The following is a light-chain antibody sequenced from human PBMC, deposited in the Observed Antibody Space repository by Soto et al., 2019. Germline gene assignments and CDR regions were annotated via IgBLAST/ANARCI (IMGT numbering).Light chain of an antibody. CDR2: DDS. Sequence: SYELTQPPSVSVAPGQTASITCGGNVIGSISVHWYQQKPGQAPVLVVFDDSDRPSGIPERFSGSNSRNTATLTISRVEAGDEADYYCQVSDSSSDHVIFGGGTKLTVL. CDR3: QVSDSSSDHVI. CDR1: VIGSIS. V-gene: IGLV3-21*02. J-gene: IGLJ2*01.